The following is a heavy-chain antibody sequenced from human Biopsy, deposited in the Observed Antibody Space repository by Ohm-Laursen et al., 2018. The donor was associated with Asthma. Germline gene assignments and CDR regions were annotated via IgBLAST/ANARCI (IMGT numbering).Heavy chain of an antibody. CDR2: ISYDGSTK. V-gene: IGHV3-30*03. D-gene: IGHD3-22*01. CDR1: GFTLTTYA. CDR3: ARARRSLLLPDYYYYGMDV. Sequence: LSLTCAASGFTLTTYAIHWVRQAPGKGLEWVAVISYDGSTKYSADSVKGRFIVSRDISKNILSLQMNSLRPEDTAVYYCARARRSLLLPDYYYYGMDVWGQGTTVTVSS. J-gene: IGHJ6*02.